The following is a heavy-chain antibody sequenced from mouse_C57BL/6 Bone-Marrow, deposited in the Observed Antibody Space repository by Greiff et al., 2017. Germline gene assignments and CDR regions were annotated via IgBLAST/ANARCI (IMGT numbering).Heavy chain of an antibody. V-gene: IGHV1-42*01. CDR2: INPSTGGT. J-gene: IGHJ4*01. D-gene: IGHD3-2*02. CDR3: GQLRPPYYAMDY. Sequence: VQLQQSGPELVKPGASVKISCKASGYSFTGYYMNWVKQSPEKSLEWIGEINPSTGGTTYNQKFKAKATLTVDKSSSTAYMQLKSLTSEDSAVXYDGQLRPPYYAMDYWGQGTSVTVSS. CDR1: GYSFTGYY.